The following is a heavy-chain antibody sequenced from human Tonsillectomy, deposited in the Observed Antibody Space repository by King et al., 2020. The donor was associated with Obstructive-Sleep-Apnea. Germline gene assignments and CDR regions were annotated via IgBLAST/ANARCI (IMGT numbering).Heavy chain of an antibody. V-gene: IGHV4-38-2*02. Sequence: VQLQESGPGLVKPSETLSLTCTVSGYSISSGYYWGWIRQPPGKGLEWIGSIYHSGSTYYNPSLKSRVTISVDTSKNQFSLKLSSVTAADTAVYYCARGLVPPIAAAGTGFDYWGQGTLVTVSS. CDR1: GYSISSGYY. CDR2: IYHSGST. CDR3: ARGLVPPIAAAGTGFDY. J-gene: IGHJ4*02. D-gene: IGHD6-13*01.